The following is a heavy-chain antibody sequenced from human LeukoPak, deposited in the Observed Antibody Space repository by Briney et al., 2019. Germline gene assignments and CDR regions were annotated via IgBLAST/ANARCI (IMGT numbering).Heavy chain of an antibody. D-gene: IGHD6-19*01. CDR2: ISGSGGSA. V-gene: IGHV3-23*01. J-gene: IGHJ4*02. CDR1: GFTFSSYA. CDR3: VKGSGWYYYFDC. Sequence: GGSLRLSCAASGFTFSSYAMSWVRQASGKGLEWVSAISGSGGSAYYADSVKGRFTISRDNSKNTLYLQMNSLRAEDTAVYYCVKGSGWYYYFDCWGQGTLVTVSS.